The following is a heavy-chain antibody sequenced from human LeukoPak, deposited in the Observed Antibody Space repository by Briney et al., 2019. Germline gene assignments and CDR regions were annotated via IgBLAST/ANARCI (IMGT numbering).Heavy chain of an antibody. Sequence: GGSLRLSCAASGFTFSNYGMHWVRQAPGKGLEWVAVTWYDGSNEYYADSVKGRFTISRDNSKNTLYLQMHSLRAEDTAIYYCAANFDFWGQGTLVTVSS. J-gene: IGHJ4*02. CDR1: GFTFSNYG. CDR2: TWYDGSNE. V-gene: IGHV3-33*01. CDR3: AANFDF.